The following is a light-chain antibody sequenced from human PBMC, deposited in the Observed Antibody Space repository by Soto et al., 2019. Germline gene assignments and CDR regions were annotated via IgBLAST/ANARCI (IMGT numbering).Light chain of an antibody. CDR2: DAS. V-gene: IGKV3-20*01. Sequence: EIVLTQSPATLSLSPGERATLSCRASQSISTYLAWYQQKPGQAPRLFIYDASSRAAGIPDRFSGSGSGTDFTLTISRLEPEDFAVYYCQQYGSSPRTFGQGTKVDIK. CDR3: QQYGSSPRT. J-gene: IGKJ1*01. CDR1: QSISTY.